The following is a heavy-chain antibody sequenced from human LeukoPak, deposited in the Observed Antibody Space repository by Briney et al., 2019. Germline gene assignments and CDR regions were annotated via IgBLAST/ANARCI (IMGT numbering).Heavy chain of an antibody. CDR1: GGSISSYY. V-gene: IGHV4-59*01. Sequence: SETLSLTCTVSGGSISSYYWSWIRQPPGKGLEWIGYIYYSGSTNYNPSLKSRVTISVDTSKNQFSLKLSSVTAADTAVYYCARGEWELLKIYYYYYMDVWGKGTTVTISS. D-gene: IGHD1-26*01. CDR3: ARGEWELLKIYYYYYMDV. CDR2: IYYSGST. J-gene: IGHJ6*03.